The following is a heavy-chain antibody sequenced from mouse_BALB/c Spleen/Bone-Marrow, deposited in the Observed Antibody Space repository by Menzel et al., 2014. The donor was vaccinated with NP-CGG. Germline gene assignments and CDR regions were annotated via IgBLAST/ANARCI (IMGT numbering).Heavy chain of an antibody. V-gene: IGHV5-6-3*01. CDR1: GFTFSNYG. CDR3: ARGYDYSSWVAY. J-gene: IGHJ3*01. D-gene: IGHD2-4*01. CDR2: VNVNGDRT. Sequence: EVMLVESGGGLVQPGGSLKLSCAASGFTFSNYGMSWVRQTPDKRLEMIATVNVNGDRTYHPDSVKGRFTISRDNAKNTLSLQMSSLKSEDTAMYYCARGYDYSSWVAYWGQGTLVTVSA.